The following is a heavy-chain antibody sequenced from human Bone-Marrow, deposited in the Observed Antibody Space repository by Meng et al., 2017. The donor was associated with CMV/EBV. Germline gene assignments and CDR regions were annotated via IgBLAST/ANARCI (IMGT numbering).Heavy chain of an antibody. Sequence: QGQLGRSGAEVKKPWASVKVSCKASGYTFTSYDINSVRQAAGQGLEWMGWMNPNSGNTDYAQKFQGRVTMTRNISKSTAYMDLSSLRSEDTAVYYCATGVADFEYWGQGTLVTVSS. CDR1: GYTFTSYD. V-gene: IGHV1-8*01. CDR2: MNPNSGNT. J-gene: IGHJ4*02. CDR3: ATGVADFEY. D-gene: IGHD6-19*01.